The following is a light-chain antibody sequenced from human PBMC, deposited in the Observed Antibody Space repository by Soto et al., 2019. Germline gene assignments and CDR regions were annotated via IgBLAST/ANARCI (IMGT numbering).Light chain of an antibody. J-gene: IGKJ5*01. Sequence: EIVLTQSPGTLSLSPGERATLACRASHSVSSSYLAWYQQKPGQAPRLLIYAASSRATGIPDRFSGSGSGTDFTLTINRLEPEDFAVYYCQQYGSSITFGQGTRLEI. CDR1: HSVSSSY. V-gene: IGKV3-20*01. CDR3: QQYGSSIT. CDR2: AAS.